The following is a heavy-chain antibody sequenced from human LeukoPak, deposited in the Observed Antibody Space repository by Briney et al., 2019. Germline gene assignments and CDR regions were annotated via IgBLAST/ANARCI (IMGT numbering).Heavy chain of an antibody. CDR2: INTNTGNP. V-gene: IGHV7-4-1*02. Sequence: ASVKVSCKASGYTFTSYAMNWVRQAPGQGLEWTGWINTNTGNPTYAQGFTGRFVFSLDTSVSTAYLQISSLKAEDTAVYYCAREGAPLAAAGTRGIYGMDVWGQGTTVTVSS. D-gene: IGHD6-13*01. CDR1: GYTFTSYA. CDR3: AREGAPLAAAGTRGIYGMDV. J-gene: IGHJ6*02.